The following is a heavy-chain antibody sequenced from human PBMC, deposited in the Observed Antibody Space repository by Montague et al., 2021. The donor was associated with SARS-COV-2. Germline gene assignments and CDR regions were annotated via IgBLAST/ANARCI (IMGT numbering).Heavy chain of an antibody. D-gene: IGHD6-19*01. J-gene: IGHJ4*03. V-gene: IGHV3-30*04. CDR1: GFTFSTFS. CDR2: ISSDGTNK. Sequence: SLRLSCAASGFTFSTFSIYWVRQAPGKGLEWVAVISSDGTNKYFPDSVRGRFTISRDRSQNTVFLQMNTLRPEDTAVYYCARAGVEVNGWYLSYFDHWGQGTLVIVSS. CDR3: ARAGVEVNGWYLSYFDH.